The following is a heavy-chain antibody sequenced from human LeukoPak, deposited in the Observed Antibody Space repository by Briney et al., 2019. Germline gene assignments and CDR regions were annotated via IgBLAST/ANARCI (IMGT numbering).Heavy chain of an antibody. CDR2: ISGSGGST. V-gene: IGHV3-23*01. CDR1: GFTFSSYA. Sequence: GGSLRLSCAASGFTFSSYAMSWVRQAPGKELEWVSAISGSGGSTYYADSVKGRFTVSRDDSKNTLYLQMNSLRAEDTAVYYCAKDRGIAAADKFDYWGQGTLVTVSS. J-gene: IGHJ4*02. CDR3: AKDRGIAAADKFDY. D-gene: IGHD6-13*01.